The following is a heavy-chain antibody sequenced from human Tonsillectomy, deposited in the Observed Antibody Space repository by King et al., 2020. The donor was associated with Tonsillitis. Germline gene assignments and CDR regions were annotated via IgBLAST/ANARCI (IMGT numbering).Heavy chain of an antibody. CDR2: IHYSGDT. CDR1: GDSLTSSNYY. CDR3: ARHWALDFRSGTDGFEM. Sequence: QLQESGPGLVKPSETLSLTCTVSGDSLTSSNYYWGWIRQPPGKGLEWLGSIHYSGDTYYNPSLKSRVTISVDTSKNQFSLKLSSVNAADTALFYCARHWALDFRSGTDGFEMWGQGTMVTVSS. D-gene: IGHD3-3*01. J-gene: IGHJ3*02. V-gene: IGHV4-39*01.